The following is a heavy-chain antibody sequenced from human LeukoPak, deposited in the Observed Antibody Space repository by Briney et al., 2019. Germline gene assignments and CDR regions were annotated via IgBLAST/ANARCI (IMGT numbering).Heavy chain of an antibody. CDR2: ISGSGGST. CDR1: GFTFRSHA. V-gene: IGHV3-23*01. J-gene: IGHJ3*02. D-gene: IGHD3-9*01. CDR3: AKDVRYFDYLVDDAFDI. Sequence: GGSLRLSCAASGFTFRSHAMSWVRQAPGKGLEWVSAISGSGGSTYYADSVKGRFTISRDISKKTLYLQMNSLRAEDTALYYCAKDVRYFDYLVDDAFDIWGRGTMVTVSS.